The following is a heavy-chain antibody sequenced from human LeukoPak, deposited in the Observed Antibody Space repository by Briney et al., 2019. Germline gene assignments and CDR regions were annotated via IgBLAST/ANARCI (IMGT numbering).Heavy chain of an antibody. Sequence: GRSLRLSCAASGFTFSSYGMHWVRQAPGEGLEWVAVIWYDGSNKYYADSVKGRFTISRDNSKNTLYLQMNSLRAEDTAVYYCAKDLGYDSGNYFDYWGQGTLVTVSS. CDR3: AKDLGYDSGNYFDY. J-gene: IGHJ4*02. V-gene: IGHV3-33*06. CDR2: IWYDGSNK. CDR1: GFTFSSYG. D-gene: IGHD3-22*01.